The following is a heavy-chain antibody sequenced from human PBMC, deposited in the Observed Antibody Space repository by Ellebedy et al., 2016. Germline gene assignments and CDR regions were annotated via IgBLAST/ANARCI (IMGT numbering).Heavy chain of an antibody. CDR1: GFTLSSYS. CDR2: ITSGSTYI. D-gene: IGHD3-16*01. Sequence: GESLKISXAASGFTLSSYSMNWVRQAPGKGLEWVSSITSGSTYIYYADSVKGRFTISRDNAKNSLYLQMNSLRAEDTAVYYCARGVGETSLNWFDPWGQGTLVTVSS. V-gene: IGHV3-21*01. J-gene: IGHJ5*02. CDR3: ARGVGETSLNWFDP.